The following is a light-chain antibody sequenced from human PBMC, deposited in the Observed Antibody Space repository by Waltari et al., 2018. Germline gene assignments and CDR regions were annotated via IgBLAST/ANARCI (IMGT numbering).Light chain of an antibody. CDR1: QSVTRT. CDR2: DAS. V-gene: IGKV3-20*01. Sequence: IVLTQSPGTLSSSPGERVTLSCRASQSVTRTLAWYQQKPGQAPGLLIYDASTRATGIPDRFSGSGSGTDFSLTISRLEPEDFAVYYCQKYGTLPATFGQGTKVEIK. CDR3: QKYGTLPAT. J-gene: IGKJ1*01.